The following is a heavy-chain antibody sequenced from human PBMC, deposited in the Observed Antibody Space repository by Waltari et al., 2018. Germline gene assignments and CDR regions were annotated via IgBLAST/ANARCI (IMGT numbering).Heavy chain of an antibody. CDR2: IYHSGSP. Sequence: QVQLQESGPGLVKPSETLSLTCAVSGYSISSGYYWGWIRQPPGKGLEWIGSIYHSGSPYYNPSLKSRVTISVDTSKNQFSLKLSSVTAADTAVYYCARYGTGRGERYWGQGTLVTVSS. V-gene: IGHV4-38-2*01. CDR1: GYSISSGYY. J-gene: IGHJ4*02. D-gene: IGHD4-17*01. CDR3: ARYGTGRGERY.